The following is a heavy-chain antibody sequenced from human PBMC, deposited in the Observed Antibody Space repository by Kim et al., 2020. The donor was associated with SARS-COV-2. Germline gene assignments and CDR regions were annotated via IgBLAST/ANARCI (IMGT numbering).Heavy chain of an antibody. CDR3: AKVTGVWSGYFDY. CDR2: ISWNSGTI. CDR1: GFTFGDYA. J-gene: IGHJ4*02. D-gene: IGHD3-3*01. Sequence: GGSLRLSCAASGFTFGDYAMRWVRQAPGKGLEWLSGISWNSGTIGYADSVEGRFTISRDNAKNSLYLQMNSLRAEDTAVYYCAKVTGVWSGYFDYWGQGTLVTVSS. V-gene: IGHV3-9*01.